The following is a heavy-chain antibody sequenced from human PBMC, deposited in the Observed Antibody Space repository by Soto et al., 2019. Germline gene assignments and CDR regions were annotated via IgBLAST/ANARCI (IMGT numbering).Heavy chain of an antibody. CDR1: GLTFRNYW. V-gene: IGHV3-7*01. CDR3: ASLPRNLIDS. CDR2: INEDGSAK. Sequence: EVQLVESGGALVQPGGSLRLSCEVSGLTFRNYWMNWVRQAPGKGLEWVANINEDGSAKYYVDSVRGRFTISRDNANNLLYQQINTLRAEDTAVYYCASLPRNLIDSWGQGALVTVSS. J-gene: IGHJ4*02. D-gene: IGHD1-1*01.